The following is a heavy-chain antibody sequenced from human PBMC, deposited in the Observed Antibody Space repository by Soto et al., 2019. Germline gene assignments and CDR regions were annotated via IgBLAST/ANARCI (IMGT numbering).Heavy chain of an antibody. CDR1: GFTFSSYW. V-gene: IGHV3-7*01. CDR2: IKQDGSEK. Sequence: PGGSLRLSCAAFGFTFSSYWMSWVRQAPGKGLEWVANIKQDGSEKYYVDSVKGRFTISRDNAKNSLYLQMNSLRAEDTAVYYCARATLIYDYFDYWGQGTLVTVSS. CDR3: ARATLIYDYFDY. J-gene: IGHJ4*02. D-gene: IGHD3-16*01.